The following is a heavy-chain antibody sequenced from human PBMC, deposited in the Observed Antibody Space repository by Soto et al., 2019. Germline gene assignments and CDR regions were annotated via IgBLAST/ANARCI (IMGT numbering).Heavy chain of an antibody. CDR2: ITGRSAVP. CDR3: AKGGPFTGGFDP. Sequence: EGQLLQSGGDLVQPGGSLRLSCAGSGLTLRSYAMTWIRQTPEKGLEWVSTITGRSAVPSYADSVNGRFTVSRDNSKNTLYQQMNSLRPDDTAIYYCAKGGPFTGGFDPWGQGTLVTVSA. V-gene: IGHV3-23*01. CDR1: GLTLRSYA. J-gene: IGHJ5*02. D-gene: IGHD3-16*01.